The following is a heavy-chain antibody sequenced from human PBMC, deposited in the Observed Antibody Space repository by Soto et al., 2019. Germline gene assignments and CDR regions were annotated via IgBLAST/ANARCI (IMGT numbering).Heavy chain of an antibody. CDR3: ARHGYGGNSGDYNWFDP. Sequence: LKISCKGSGYSFTSYWISWVRQVPGKGLEWMGRIDPSDSYTNYSPSFQGHVTISADKSISTAYLQWSSLKASDTAMYYCARHGYGGNSGDYNWFDPWGQGTLVTVSS. CDR2: IDPSDSYT. J-gene: IGHJ5*02. V-gene: IGHV5-10-1*01. D-gene: IGHD2-21*02. CDR1: GYSFTSYW.